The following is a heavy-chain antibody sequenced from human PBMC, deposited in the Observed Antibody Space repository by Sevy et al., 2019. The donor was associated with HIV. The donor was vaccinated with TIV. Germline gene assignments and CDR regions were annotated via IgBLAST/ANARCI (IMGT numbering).Heavy chain of an antibody. V-gene: IGHV3-21*01. CDR1: GFTFSSYS. D-gene: IGHD3-10*01. Sequence: GGSLRLSCAASGFTFSSYSMNWVRQAPGKGLEWVSSISSSSSYIYYADSVKGRFTISRDNAKNSLYLQMNSLRAEDTAVYYCACLPSRITMVQGVMANYWYYGMDVWGQGTTVTVSS. CDR2: ISSSSSYI. J-gene: IGHJ6*02. CDR3: ACLPSRITMVQGVMANYWYYGMDV.